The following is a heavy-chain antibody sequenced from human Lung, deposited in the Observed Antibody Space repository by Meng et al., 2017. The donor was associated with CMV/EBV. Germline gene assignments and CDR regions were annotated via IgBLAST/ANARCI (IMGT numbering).Heavy chain of an antibody. CDR3: ARDDSSS. V-gene: IGHV3-30-3*01. CDR2: ISYDGSNK. J-gene: IGHJ5*02. D-gene: IGHD3-22*01. Sequence: VRLVGLGGGGVPPGRSLAFSSAASGFTFRSYARHWVRQAPGKGREWVAVISYDGSNKYYADSVKGRFTISRDNSKNTLYLQMNSLRAEDTAVYYCARDDSSSWGQGTLVTVSS. CDR1: GFTFRSYA.